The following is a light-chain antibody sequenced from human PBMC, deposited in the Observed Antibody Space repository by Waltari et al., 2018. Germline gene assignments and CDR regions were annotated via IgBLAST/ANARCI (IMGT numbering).Light chain of an antibody. J-gene: IGLJ2*01. V-gene: IGLV2-23*01. CDR3: CSYAGSSTHVV. CDR1: SSDAGRHNL. CDR2: EGS. Sequence: QSALTQPASVSGSPGQSTTISCTGTSSDAGRHNLVSWYQQHPGKAPKLMIYEGSKRPSGVSNRFSGSKSGNTASLTISGLQAEDEADYYCCSYAGSSTHVVFGGGTKLTVL.